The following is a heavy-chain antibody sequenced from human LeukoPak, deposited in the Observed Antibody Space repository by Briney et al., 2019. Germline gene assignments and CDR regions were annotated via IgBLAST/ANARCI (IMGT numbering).Heavy chain of an antibody. CDR1: GFTFSSYA. D-gene: IGHD2-21*02. V-gene: IGHV3-23*01. CDR2: ISGNGGST. CDR3: AKDPVSDWGAFDI. J-gene: IGHJ3*02. Sequence: GGSLRLSCAASGFTFSSYAMSWVRQAPGKGLEWVSAISGNGGSTYYADSVKGRFTISRDNSKNTLYLQMNRLRAEDTAVYYCAKDPVSDWGAFDIWGQGTMVTVSS.